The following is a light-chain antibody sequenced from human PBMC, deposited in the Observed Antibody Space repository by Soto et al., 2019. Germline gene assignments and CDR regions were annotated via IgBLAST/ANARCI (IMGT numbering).Light chain of an antibody. CDR2: DAS. V-gene: IGKV3-11*01. CDR3: QQRSNWPWT. J-gene: IGKJ1*01. Sequence: DILLTQSPATLSLSPGARATLSCRASQSVSSYLAWYQQKPGQAPRLLIYDASNRATGIPARFSGSWSGTDGTLTISSLEPEDGAVYDGQQRSNWPWTFGQGTKVDIK. CDR1: QSVSSY.